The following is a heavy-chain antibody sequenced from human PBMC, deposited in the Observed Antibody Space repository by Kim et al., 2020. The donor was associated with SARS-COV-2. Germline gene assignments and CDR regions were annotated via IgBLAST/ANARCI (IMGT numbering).Heavy chain of an antibody. CDR3: ARDLGYGDDY. CDR2: TI. V-gene: IGHV3-48*04. J-gene: IGHJ4*02. D-gene: IGHD5-18*01. Sequence: TIDYAASLKGRFTIAGDNAKNAVYLQMNSLRAEDSAVFYCARDLGYGDDYWGQGTLVTVSS.